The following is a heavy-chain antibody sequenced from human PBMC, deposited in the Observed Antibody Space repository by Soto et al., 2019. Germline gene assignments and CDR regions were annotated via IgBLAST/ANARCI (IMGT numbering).Heavy chain of an antibody. CDR2: ISAYNGNT. CDR1: GYTFTSYG. Sequence: QVQLVQSGAEVKKPGASVKVSCKASGYTFTSYGISWVRQSPGQGLEWMGWISAYNGNTKNTQKFQGRVAVTTDTSTSTAYTELMNLRSDDTSVYYCARTSGYSSTDNWFDPWGQGTLVTVSS. J-gene: IGHJ5*02. D-gene: IGHD6-13*01. V-gene: IGHV1-18*01. CDR3: ARTSGYSSTDNWFDP.